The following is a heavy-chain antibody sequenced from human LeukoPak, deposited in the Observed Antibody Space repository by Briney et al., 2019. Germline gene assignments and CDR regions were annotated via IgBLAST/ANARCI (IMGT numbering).Heavy chain of an antibody. CDR3: ARAGGSTVSHSDY. CDR2: ISSSTSYI. V-gene: IGHV3-21*01. CDR1: GFTFSSYS. D-gene: IGHD4-17*01. J-gene: IGHJ4*02. Sequence: GGSLRLSCAASGFTFSSYSMNWIRQTPGKGLEWVSSISSSTSYIYYADSVKGRFTISKDNAKNSLYLQMNSLRAEDTAVYYCARAGGSTVSHSDYWGQGTLVTVSS.